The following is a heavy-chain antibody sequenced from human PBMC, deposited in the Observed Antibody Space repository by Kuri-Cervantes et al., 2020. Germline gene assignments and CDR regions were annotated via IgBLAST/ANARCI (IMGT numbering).Heavy chain of an antibody. V-gene: IGHV3-21*05. CDR3: ARRDFWSGYSDWFDP. CDR1: GFTFSSYS. J-gene: IGHJ5*02. Sequence: GGSLRLSCAASGFTFSSYSMNWVRQAPGKGLEWVSCLSSSSSYIYYADSMKGRFTISRDNAKNSLYLQMNSLRAEDTAVYYCARRDFWSGYSDWFDPWGQGTLVTVSS. D-gene: IGHD3-3*01. CDR2: LSSSSSYI.